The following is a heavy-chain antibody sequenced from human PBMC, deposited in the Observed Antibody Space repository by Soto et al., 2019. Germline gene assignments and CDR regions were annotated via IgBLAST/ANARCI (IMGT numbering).Heavy chain of an antibody. J-gene: IGHJ6*02. CDR3: ARGGLGMDV. D-gene: IGHD1-26*01. V-gene: IGHV4-31*03. CDR1: GGSISSGGYY. CDR2: ISYSGST. Sequence: QVQLQESGPGLEKPSQTVSLTCTVHGGSISSGGYYWSWIRQHPGKVLEWIGYISYSGSTYYNPYLQRRVTISVDTSKNQSSLKLSSVTAADTAVYYCARGGLGMDVWGQGTTVTVSS.